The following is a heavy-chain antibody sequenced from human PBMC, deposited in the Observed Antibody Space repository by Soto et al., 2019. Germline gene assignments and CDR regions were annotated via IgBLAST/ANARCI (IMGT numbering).Heavy chain of an antibody. CDR2: IIPIFGTA. CDR1: GCTFSSYA. J-gene: IGHJ6*02. CDR3: ARDHGYCSSTSCYMDYYYGMDV. V-gene: IGHV1-69*13. D-gene: IGHD2-2*02. Sequence: SVKVSCKASGCTFSSYAISWVRQAPGQGLGWMGGIIPIFGTANYAQKFQGRVTITADESTSTAYMELSSLRSEDTAVYYCARDHGYCSSTSCYMDYYYGMDVWGQGTTVTVSS.